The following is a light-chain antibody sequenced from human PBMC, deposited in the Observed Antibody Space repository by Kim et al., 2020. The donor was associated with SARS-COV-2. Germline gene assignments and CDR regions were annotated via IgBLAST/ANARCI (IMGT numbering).Light chain of an antibody. V-gene: IGKV3-15*01. CDR3: QHYSNRPPWT. J-gene: IGKJ1*01. CDR2: GAS. Sequence: VMTQSPATLSVSPGERATLSCRASQSISNNLAWYQQKPGQAPRLLVYGASTRATGIPTRFSGSGSGTEFTLTISSLQSEDFAVYYCQHYSNRPPWTFGQGTKVDIK. CDR1: QSISNN.